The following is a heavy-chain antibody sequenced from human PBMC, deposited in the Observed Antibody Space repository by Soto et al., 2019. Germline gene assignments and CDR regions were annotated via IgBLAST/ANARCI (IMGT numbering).Heavy chain of an antibody. D-gene: IGHD3-3*01. V-gene: IGHV3-30*14. Sequence: QPGGSLRLSCAASGFTFRSYAMPWVRQAPGKGLEWGAVISYDGSNKYYADSVKGRFTISRDNSKNTLYLQMNSLRAEDTAVYYCAGHYDFWSGYYTYYYYGMDVWGQGTTVTVSS. CDR2: ISYDGSNK. CDR1: GFTFRSYA. J-gene: IGHJ6*02. CDR3: AGHYDFWSGYYTYYYYGMDV.